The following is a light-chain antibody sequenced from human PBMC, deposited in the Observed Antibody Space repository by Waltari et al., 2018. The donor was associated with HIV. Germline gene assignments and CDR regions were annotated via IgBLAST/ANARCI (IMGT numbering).Light chain of an antibody. CDR3: ATWDDSLNGVV. J-gene: IGLJ3*02. CDR2: GVN. Sequence: QSVPTQPPSASGPPGHRVHISCSGSSSTIKGNTVNWYHQLPGAAPKLLIFGVNERPSGVPDRFSGSQSGTSASLAISGLQSEDEGDYYCATWDDSLNGVVFGGGTKLTVL. CDR1: SSTIKGNT. V-gene: IGLV1-44*01.